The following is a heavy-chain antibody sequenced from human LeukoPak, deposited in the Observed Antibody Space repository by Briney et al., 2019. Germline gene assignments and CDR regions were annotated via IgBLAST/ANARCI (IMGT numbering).Heavy chain of an antibody. D-gene: IGHD3-10*01. J-gene: IGHJ4*02. CDR1: GYTFTGYY. CDR2: INPNSGGT. CDR3: AREGYYDSGSYYIV. V-gene: IGHV1-2*02. Sequence: GASVKVSCKASGYTFTGYYIHWVRQAPGQGLEGMGWINPNSGGTKYAQKFQGRVTMTRDTSITTAYMELSRLRSDDTALYYCAREGYYDSGSYYIVWGQGTLVTVSS.